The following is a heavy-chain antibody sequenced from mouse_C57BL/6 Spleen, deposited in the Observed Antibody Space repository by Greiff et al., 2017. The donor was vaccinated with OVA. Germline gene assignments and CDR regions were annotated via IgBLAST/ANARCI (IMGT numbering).Heavy chain of an antibody. J-gene: IGHJ3*01. CDR3: AREGAVRYYGSSLAWFAY. CDR2: IYPGSGST. Sequence: VQLQQPGAELVKPGASVKMSCKASGYTFTSYWITWVKQRPGQGLEWIGDIYPGSGSTNYNEKFKSKATLTVDTSSSTAYMQLSSLTSEDSAVYYCAREGAVRYYGSSLAWFAYWGQGTLVTVSA. CDR1: GYTFTSYW. D-gene: IGHD1-1*01. V-gene: IGHV1-55*01.